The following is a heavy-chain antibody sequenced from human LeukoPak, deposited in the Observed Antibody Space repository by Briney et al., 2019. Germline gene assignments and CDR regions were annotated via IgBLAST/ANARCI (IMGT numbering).Heavy chain of an antibody. CDR3: ARVRWLVRYFDY. Sequence: SETLSLTCAVYGGSFSGYYWSWIRQPPGKGLEWIGEINHSESTNYNPSLKSRVTISVDTSKNQFSLKLSSVTAADTAVYYCARVRWLVRYFDYWGQGTLVTVSS. J-gene: IGHJ4*02. CDR1: GGSFSGYY. V-gene: IGHV4-34*01. D-gene: IGHD6-19*01. CDR2: INHSEST.